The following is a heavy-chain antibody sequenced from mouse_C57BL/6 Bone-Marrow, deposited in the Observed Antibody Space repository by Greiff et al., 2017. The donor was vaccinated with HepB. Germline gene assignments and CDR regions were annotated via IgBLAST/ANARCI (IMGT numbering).Heavy chain of an antibody. V-gene: IGHV5-15*01. J-gene: IGHJ4*01. CDR3: ARHRRYAMDY. CDR2: ISNLTYSI. CDR1: GFTFSDYG. Sequence: DVMLLESGGGLVQPGGSLKLSCAASGFTFSDYGMAWVRQAPRKGPEWVAFISNLTYSIYYADTVTGPFTISRENDKNTLYLEMSSLRSEDTDMYYCARHRRYAMDYWGQGTSVTVSS.